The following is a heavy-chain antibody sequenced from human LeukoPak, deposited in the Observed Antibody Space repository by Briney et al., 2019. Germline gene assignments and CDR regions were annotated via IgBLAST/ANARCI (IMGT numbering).Heavy chain of an antibody. Sequence: PSETLSLTCAVYGGSFRGYYWSWIRQPPGKGLEWIGEINHSGSTNYNPSLKSRVTISVDTSKNQFSLKLSSVTAADTAIYYCAGLVGRYSSGLYYYYFDYWGQGTLVTVSS. CDR2: INHSGST. CDR1: GGSFRGYY. D-gene: IGHD3-22*01. CDR3: AGLVGRYSSGLYYYYFDY. V-gene: IGHV4-34*01. J-gene: IGHJ4*02.